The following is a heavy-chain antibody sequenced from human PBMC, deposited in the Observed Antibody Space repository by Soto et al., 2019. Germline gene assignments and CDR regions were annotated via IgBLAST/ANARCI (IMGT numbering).Heavy chain of an antibody. V-gene: IGHV1-24*01. CDR3: ATYQGGDYNYYYYHGMDV. CDR1: GYTLTELS. J-gene: IGHJ6*02. D-gene: IGHD4-17*01. CDR2: FDPEDGET. Sequence: ASVKVSCKVSGYTLTELSMHWVRQAPGKGLEWMGGFDPEDGETIYAQKFQGRVTMTEDTSTDTAYMELSSLRSEDTAVYYCATYQGGDYNYYYYHGMDVWGQGTTVTVSS.